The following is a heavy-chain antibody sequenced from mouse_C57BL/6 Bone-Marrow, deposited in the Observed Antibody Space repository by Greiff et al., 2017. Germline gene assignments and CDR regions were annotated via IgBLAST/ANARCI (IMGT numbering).Heavy chain of an antibody. V-gene: IGHV5-6*02. CDR2: ISSGGSYT. Sequence: EVKLMESGGDLVKPGGSLKLSCAASGFTFSSYGMSWVRQTPDKRLEWVATISSGGSYTYYPDSVKGRFTISRDNAKNTLYLQMSSLKSEDTAMYYCARRYYDGYYVWFPYWGQGTLVTVSA. CDR1: GFTFSSYG. D-gene: IGHD2-3*01. J-gene: IGHJ3*01. CDR3: ARRYYDGYYVWFPY.